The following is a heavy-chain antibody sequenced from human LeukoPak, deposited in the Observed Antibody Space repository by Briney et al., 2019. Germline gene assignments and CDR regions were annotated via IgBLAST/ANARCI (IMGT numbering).Heavy chain of an antibody. Sequence: GGSLRLSCEASGFTFSSYWMSWVRQAPEKRLEWVAAIRHDESDKYYVDSGKGRFTISRDNPKNSLYLQMNSLRAEDTAVYHCVRDKVSGSKEGSSSEHWGRGTLVTVSS. CDR1: GFTFSSYW. J-gene: IGHJ4*02. D-gene: IGHD1-26*01. V-gene: IGHV3-7*01. CDR2: IRHDESDK. CDR3: VRDKVSGSKEGSSSEH.